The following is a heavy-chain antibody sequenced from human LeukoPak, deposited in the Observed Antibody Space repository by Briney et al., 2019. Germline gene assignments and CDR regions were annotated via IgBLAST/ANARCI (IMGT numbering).Heavy chain of an antibody. J-gene: IGHJ4*02. CDR1: GRSISRGGYY. D-gene: IGHD2-21*02. V-gene: IGHV4-31*03. CDR3: ARGLDCGGDCYAYFDY. CDR2: IYYSGST. Sequence: TLTLTCTVSGRSISRGGYYWSWIRQDPGKGLEWIGYIYYSGSTYYNASLKSRVTISVDTSKNQFSLKLSSVTAADTAVYYCARGLDCGGDCYAYFDYWGQGTLVTVSS.